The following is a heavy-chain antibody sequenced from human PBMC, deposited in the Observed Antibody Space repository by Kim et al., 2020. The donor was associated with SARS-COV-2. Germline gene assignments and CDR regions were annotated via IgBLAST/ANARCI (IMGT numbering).Heavy chain of an antibody. D-gene: IGHD3-10*01. CDR2: ISYDGSNK. J-gene: IGHJ6*02. Sequence: GGSLRLSCAASGFTFSSYGMHWVRQAPGKGLEWVAVISYDGSNKYYADSVKGRFTISRDNSKNTLYLQMNSLRAEDTAVYYCARDTYYGSGSYYIYYYGMDVWGQGTTVTVSS. CDR1: GFTFSSYG. V-gene: IGHV3-33*05. CDR3: ARDTYYGSGSYYIYYYGMDV.